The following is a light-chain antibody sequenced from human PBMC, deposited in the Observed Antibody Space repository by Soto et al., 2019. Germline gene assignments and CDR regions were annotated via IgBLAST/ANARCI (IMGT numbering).Light chain of an antibody. CDR2: EVS. Sequence: QSVLTQPASVSGSPGQSITISCTGTSSDVGSYNLVSWYQQHPGKAPKLMIYEVSKRPSGVSNRFSGSKSGNTASLTISGLQAEDEADYCCCSYAGSSTCVFGTGTKVTVL. CDR3: CSYAGSSTCV. J-gene: IGLJ1*01. V-gene: IGLV2-23*02. CDR1: SSDVGSYNL.